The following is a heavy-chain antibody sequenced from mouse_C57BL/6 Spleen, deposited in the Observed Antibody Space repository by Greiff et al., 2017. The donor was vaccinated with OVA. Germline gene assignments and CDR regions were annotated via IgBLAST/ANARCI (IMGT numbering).Heavy chain of an antibody. CDR3: ARLVIGRGYYFDY. CDR2: INPSNGGT. V-gene: IGHV1-53*01. Sequence: QVQLQQPGTELVKPGASVKLSCKASGYTFTSYWMHWVKQRPGQGLEWIGNINPSNGGTNYNEKFKSKATLTVDKSSSTAYMQLSNLTSEDSAVYYCARLVIGRGYYFDYWGQGTTLTVSS. J-gene: IGHJ2*01. D-gene: IGHD2-13*01. CDR1: GYTFTSYW.